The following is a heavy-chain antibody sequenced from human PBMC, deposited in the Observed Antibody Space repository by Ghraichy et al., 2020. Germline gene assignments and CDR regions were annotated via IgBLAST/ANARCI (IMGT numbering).Heavy chain of an antibody. J-gene: IGHJ4*02. CDR2: INHSGST. V-gene: IGHV4-34*01. Sequence: SETLSLTCAVYGGSFSGYYWSWIRQPPGKGLEWIGEINHSGSTNYNPSLKSRVTISVDTSKNQFSLKLSSVTAADTAVYYCARAGYSSGWYPGNYWGQGTLVTVSS. CDR3: ARAGYSSGWYPGNY. D-gene: IGHD6-19*01. CDR1: GGSFSGYY.